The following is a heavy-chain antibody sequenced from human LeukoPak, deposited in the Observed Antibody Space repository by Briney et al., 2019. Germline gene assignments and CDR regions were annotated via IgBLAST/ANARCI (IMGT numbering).Heavy chain of an antibody. CDR1: GYTFTNYA. V-gene: IGHV1-18*01. CDR3: AKAGVPAAIAYYYMDV. D-gene: IGHD2-2*01. J-gene: IGHJ6*03. CDR2: ISAYNGNT. Sequence: ASVKVSCKASGYTFTNYAISWVRQAPGQGLEWMGWISAYNGNTNYAQNLQGRVTMTTDTSTSTAYMELRSLRSDDTAVYYCAKAGVPAAIAYYYMDVWGKGTTVTVSS.